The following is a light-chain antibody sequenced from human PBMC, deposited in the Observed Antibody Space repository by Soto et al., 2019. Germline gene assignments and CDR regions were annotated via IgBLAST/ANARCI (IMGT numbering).Light chain of an antibody. CDR3: QQHSNSSFT. CDR2: DAS. CDR1: QSVSSY. Sequence: EIVLTQSPATLSLSPGERATLSCRASQSVSSYLAWYQQKPGQAPRLLIYDASNMATGIPARFSGSGSGTDFTLTISSLEPEDFAVYYCQQHSNSSFTFGPGTKVDIK. V-gene: IGKV3-11*01. J-gene: IGKJ3*01.